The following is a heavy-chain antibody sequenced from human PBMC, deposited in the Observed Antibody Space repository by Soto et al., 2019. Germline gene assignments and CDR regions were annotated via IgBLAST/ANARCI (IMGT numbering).Heavy chain of an antibody. D-gene: IGHD3-22*01. Sequence: GGSLRLSCAASGFTFSSYAMHWVRQAPGKGLEWVAVISYDGSNKYYADSVKGRFTISRDNSKNTLYLQMNSLRAEDTAVYYCARGKITYYYDSSGYSDAFDIWGQGTMVTVSS. J-gene: IGHJ3*02. CDR2: ISYDGSNK. CDR1: GFTFSSYA. V-gene: IGHV3-30-3*01. CDR3: ARGKITYYYDSSGYSDAFDI.